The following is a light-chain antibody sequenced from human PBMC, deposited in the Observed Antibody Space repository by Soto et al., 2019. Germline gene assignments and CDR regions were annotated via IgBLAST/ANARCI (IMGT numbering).Light chain of an antibody. V-gene: IGKV3-15*01. Sequence: ELVMTQSPATLSVSPGERATLSCRASQSVSSNLAWYQQKPGQAPRLLIYGASTRATGIPARFSGSGCGTEFTLTISSLQPEDFAAYYCQQYKNWPPITFGQGTRLEIK. CDR1: QSVSSN. J-gene: IGKJ5*01. CDR3: QQYKNWPPIT. CDR2: GAS.